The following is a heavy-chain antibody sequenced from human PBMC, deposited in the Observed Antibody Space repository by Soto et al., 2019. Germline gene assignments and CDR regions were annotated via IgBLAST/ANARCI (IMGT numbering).Heavy chain of an antibody. V-gene: IGHV5-51*01. CDR2: FYPGDSTS. CDR3: ARIIGYCRNNDCSWTFDI. J-gene: IGHJ3*02. CDR1: GYSFISYW. Sequence: GESLKISCKTSGYSFISYWVAWVRQLPGKGLEWMGTFYPGDSTSTYSPSFQGQVTISVDKSISTAYLQLSSLKASDTAMYYCARIIGYCRNNDCSWTFDIWGQGTMVTV. D-gene: IGHD2-15*01.